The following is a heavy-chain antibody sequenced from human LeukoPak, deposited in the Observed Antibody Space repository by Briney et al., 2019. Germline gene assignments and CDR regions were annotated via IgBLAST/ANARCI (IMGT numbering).Heavy chain of an antibody. D-gene: IGHD3-10*01. J-gene: IGHJ6*02. V-gene: IGHV3-48*03. CDR1: GFTFSSYE. CDR3: ARDYYGSGSLYYYYGMDV. Sequence: GGSLRLSCAASGFTFSSYEMNWVRQAPGKGLEWVSYISSSGSTIYYADSVKGRFTISRDNAKNSLYLQMNSLRAEDTAVYYCARDYYGSGSLYYYYGMDVRGQGTTVTVSS. CDR2: ISSSGSTI.